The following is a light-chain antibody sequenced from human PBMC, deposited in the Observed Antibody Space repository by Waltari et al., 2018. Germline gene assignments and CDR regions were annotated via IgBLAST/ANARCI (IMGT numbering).Light chain of an antibody. CDR2: GAS. V-gene: IGKV3D-15*01. J-gene: IGKJ1*01. CDR3: QQGTNWT. Sequence: EIVMTQSPATLSLSPGVRATLSCRASQSVNNNLAWYQQKPGQAPRLLIYGASDRATGIPDRFSGSGSGTDFTLTISSLEPEDVAVYFCQQGTNWTFGQGTKVEIK. CDR1: QSVNNN.